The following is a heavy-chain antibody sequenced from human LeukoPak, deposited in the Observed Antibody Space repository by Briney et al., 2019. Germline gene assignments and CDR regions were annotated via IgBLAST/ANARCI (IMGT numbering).Heavy chain of an antibody. D-gene: IGHD1-1*01. J-gene: IGHJ5*02. CDR3: VNESLEGDT. V-gene: IGHV3-30*02. Sequence: QPGGSLRLSCAASGFTFTNFGMHWVRQAPGKGLDWVAFIMYDGSIKFYADSVLGRFTISRDNSKNTLDLQMNSLRTEDTAVYYCVNESLEGDTWGQGTLVTVSS. CDR2: IMYDGSIK. CDR1: GFTFTNFG.